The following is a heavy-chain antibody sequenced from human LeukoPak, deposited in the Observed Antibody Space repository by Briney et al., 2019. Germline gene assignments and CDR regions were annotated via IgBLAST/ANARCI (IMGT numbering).Heavy chain of an antibody. CDR1: GGSIISGSYY. V-gene: IGHV4-61*02. Sequence: SETLSLTCTVSGGSIISGSYYWSWIRQPAGKGLEWIGRIYTSGTTHYNPSLKSRVTMSVDTSKNQFSLKLSSVTAADTAVYYCARLSTVTTSFDYWGQGTLVTVSS. D-gene: IGHD4-17*01. CDR3: ARLSTVTTSFDY. J-gene: IGHJ4*02. CDR2: IYTSGTT.